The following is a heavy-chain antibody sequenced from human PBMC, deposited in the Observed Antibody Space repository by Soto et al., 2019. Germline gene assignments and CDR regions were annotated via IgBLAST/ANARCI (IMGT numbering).Heavy chain of an antibody. Sequence: ASVKVSCKASGYTFTGYYMHWVRQAPGQGLEWMGWINPNSGGTNYAQKFQGWVTMTRDTSISTAYMELSRRRSDDTAVYYCARDSGSGSYYGAFDIWGQGTMVTVSS. CDR3: ARDSGSGSYYGAFDI. CDR1: GYTFTGYY. V-gene: IGHV1-2*04. J-gene: IGHJ3*02. CDR2: INPNSGGT. D-gene: IGHD1-26*01.